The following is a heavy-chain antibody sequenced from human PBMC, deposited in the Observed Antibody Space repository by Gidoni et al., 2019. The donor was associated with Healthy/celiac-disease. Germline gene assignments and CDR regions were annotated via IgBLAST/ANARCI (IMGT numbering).Heavy chain of an antibody. D-gene: IGHD3-22*01. J-gene: IGHJ4*02. CDR2: DT. V-gene: IGHV5-51*01. Sequence: DTRYSPSFQGQVTISADKSISTAYLQWSSLKASDTAMYYCARQYYDSSGYPFDYWGQGTLVTVSS. CDR3: ARQYYDSSGYPFDY.